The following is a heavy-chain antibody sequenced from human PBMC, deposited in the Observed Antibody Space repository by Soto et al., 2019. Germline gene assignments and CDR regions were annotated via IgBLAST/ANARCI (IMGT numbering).Heavy chain of an antibody. J-gene: IGHJ4*02. CDR3: VRGGGGGQFDY. CDR1: GFPFSDFY. V-gene: IGHV3-11*06. CDR2: ISINSNHK. D-gene: IGHD2-21*01. Sequence: SLRLSCAASGFPFSDFYMTWVRQAPGKGLEWLSYISINSNHKEYGDSVKGRHTISRDNAKNSLYLQMNSLRADDTAVYYCVRGGGGGQFDYWGQGTLVTVSS.